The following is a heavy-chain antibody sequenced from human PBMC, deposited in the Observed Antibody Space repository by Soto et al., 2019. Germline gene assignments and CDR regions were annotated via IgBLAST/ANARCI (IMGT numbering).Heavy chain of an antibody. D-gene: IGHD3-3*01. Sequence: GGSLRLSCAASGFTFSSYWMSWVRQAPGKGLEWVANIKQDGSEKYYVDSVKGRFTISRDNAKNSLYLKMNSLRAEDTAVYYCARADYDFWSGYYLKDYYYMDVWGKGTTVTVSS. CDR3: ARADYDFWSGYYLKDYYYMDV. CDR2: IKQDGSEK. V-gene: IGHV3-7*01. J-gene: IGHJ6*03. CDR1: GFTFSSYW.